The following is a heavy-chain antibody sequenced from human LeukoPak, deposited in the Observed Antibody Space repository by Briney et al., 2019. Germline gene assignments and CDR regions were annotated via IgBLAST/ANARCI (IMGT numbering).Heavy chain of an antibody. Sequence: PGGSLRLSCAAAGFTFSSYGMHWVRQAPGKGLGWVAFIRYDGSNKYYADSVKGRFTISRDNSKNTLYLQMNSLRAEDTAVYYCATGDGSGSYYAFDIWGQGTMVTVSS. CDR1: GFTFSSYG. V-gene: IGHV3-30*02. J-gene: IGHJ3*02. CDR2: IRYDGSNK. D-gene: IGHD3-10*01. CDR3: ATGDGSGSYYAFDI.